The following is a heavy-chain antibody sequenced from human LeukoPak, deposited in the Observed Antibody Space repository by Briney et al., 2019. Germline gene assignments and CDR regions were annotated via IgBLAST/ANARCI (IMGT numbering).Heavy chain of an antibody. D-gene: IGHD3-9*01. CDR3: ATNVYYDILTGYQPLDY. Sequence: SVKVSCKASGGTFSSYAISWVRQAPGQGLEWMGGVIPIFGTANYAQKFQGRVTMTEDTSTDTAYMEQSSLRSEDTAVYYCATNVYYDILTGYQPLDYWGQGTLVTVSS. CDR2: VIPIFGTA. J-gene: IGHJ4*02. CDR1: GGTFSSYA. V-gene: IGHV1-69*06.